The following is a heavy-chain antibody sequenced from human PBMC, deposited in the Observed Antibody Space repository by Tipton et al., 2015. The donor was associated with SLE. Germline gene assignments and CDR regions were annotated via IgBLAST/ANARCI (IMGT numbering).Heavy chain of an antibody. Sequence: TLSLTCTVSGGSISSYYWSWIRQPPGKGLEWIGYIYYSGSTSYNPSLKSRVSISIDTSSNHFYLNLSSVTAADTAVYYCACRIAARRSSLIPFDYWGQGTLVTVSS. CDR1: GGSISSYY. CDR2: IYYSGST. V-gene: IGHV4-59*12. CDR3: ACRIAARRSSLIPFDY. J-gene: IGHJ4*02. D-gene: IGHD6-6*01.